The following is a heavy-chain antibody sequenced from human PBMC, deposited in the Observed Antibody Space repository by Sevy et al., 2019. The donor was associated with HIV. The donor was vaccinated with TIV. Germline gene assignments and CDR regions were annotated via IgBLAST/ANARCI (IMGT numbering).Heavy chain of an antibody. CDR3: ARGHYALDV. CDR2: ITTTGSGI. J-gene: IGHJ6*02. V-gene: IGHV3-11*04. CDR1: GFTFSDHY. Sequence: GGSLRLSCAASGFTFSDHYMSWIRQAPGKGLEWVSYITTTGSGIYYADSVKGRFTISRDNAENSLYLQMNSLRAEDTAVYYCARGHYALDVWGQGTTVTVSS.